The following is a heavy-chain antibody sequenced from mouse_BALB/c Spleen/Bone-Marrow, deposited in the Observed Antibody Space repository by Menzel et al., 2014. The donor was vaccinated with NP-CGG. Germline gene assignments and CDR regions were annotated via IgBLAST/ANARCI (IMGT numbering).Heavy chain of an antibody. CDR1: GYTFTSYW. CDR3: ARYYRYDGFAY. Sequence: QLQQSGAELAKPGASVKMSCKASGYTFTSYWMHWVKQRPGQGLEWIGYINPSTGCTEYNQKFKDKATLTADKSSSTAYMQLSSLTSEDSAVYYCARYYRYDGFAYWGQGTLVTVSA. J-gene: IGHJ3*01. CDR2: INPSTGCT. D-gene: IGHD2-14*01. V-gene: IGHV1-7*01.